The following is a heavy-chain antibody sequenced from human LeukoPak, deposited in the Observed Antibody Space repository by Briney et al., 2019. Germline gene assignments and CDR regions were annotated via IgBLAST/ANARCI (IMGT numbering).Heavy chain of an antibody. CDR2: IYSGGST. J-gene: IGHJ4*02. CDR1: GFTVSSNY. CDR3: ARDLYYYDSSGYYFHYFDY. D-gene: IGHD3-22*01. Sequence: GGSLRLSCAASGFTVSSNYMSWVRQAPGKGLEWVSVIYSGGSTYYADSVKGRFTISRDNSTNTLYLQMNSLRAEDTAVYYCARDLYYYDSSGYYFHYFDYWGRGTLVTVSS. V-gene: IGHV3-66*02.